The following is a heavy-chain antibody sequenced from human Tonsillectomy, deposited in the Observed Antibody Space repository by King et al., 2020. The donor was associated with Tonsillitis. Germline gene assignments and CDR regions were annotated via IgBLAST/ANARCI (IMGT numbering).Heavy chain of an antibody. CDR2: IYPGDSDT. D-gene: IGHD2-21*02. V-gene: IGHV5-51*01. CDR1: GYSFTSYW. CDR3: ARPRHCGGDCYSHYYFDY. J-gene: IGHJ4*02. Sequence: QLVQSGAEVKKPGESLKIYCKGAGYSFTSYWIGWLRQMPGKGLEWMGSIYPGDSDTRYSPSFQGQVTISADKSISTAYLQWSSLKASDTAMYYCARPRHCGGDCYSHYYFDYWGQGTLVTVSS.